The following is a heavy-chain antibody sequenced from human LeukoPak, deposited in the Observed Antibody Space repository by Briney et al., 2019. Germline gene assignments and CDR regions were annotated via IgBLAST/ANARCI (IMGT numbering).Heavy chain of an antibody. CDR1: GYTFTDYY. CDR3: ARELNYGAIWT. Sequence: EASVKVSCKASGYTFTDYYMHWVRQAPGQGLEWMGWINPNSGGTNFAQKFQGRVTLTRDTSINTAYMELSSLRSDDTAVYYCARELNYGAIWTWGQGTLVTVSS. D-gene: IGHD4/OR15-4a*01. J-gene: IGHJ4*02. V-gene: IGHV1-2*02. CDR2: INPNSGGT.